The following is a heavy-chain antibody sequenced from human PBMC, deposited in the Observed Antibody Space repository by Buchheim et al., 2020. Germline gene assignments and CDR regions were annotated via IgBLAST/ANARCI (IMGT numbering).Heavy chain of an antibody. D-gene: IGHD4-17*01. CDR1: GGSISSSNW. V-gene: IGHV4-4*02. Sequence: QVQLQESGPGLVKPSGTLSLTCAVSGGSISSSNWWSWVRQPPGKGLEWLGEIYHSGSTDYNPSLKSRVTISVDKSKNQFPFKLSSVTAADTAVYYCARFSATVTTTEYYYYGMDVWGQGTT. J-gene: IGHJ6*02. CDR3: ARFSATVTTTEYYYYGMDV. CDR2: IYHSGST.